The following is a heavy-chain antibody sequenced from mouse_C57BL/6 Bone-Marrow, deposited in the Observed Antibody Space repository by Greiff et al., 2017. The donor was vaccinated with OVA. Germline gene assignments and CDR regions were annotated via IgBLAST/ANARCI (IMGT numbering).Heavy chain of an antibody. CDR3: ARDYSNSWFAY. D-gene: IGHD2-5*01. CDR1: GYSFTRYY. Sequence: QVQLQQSGPELVKPGASVKISCKASGYSFTRYYIHWVKQRPGQGLEWIGWIYPGSGNTKYNEKFKGKATLTADTSSSTAYMQLSSLTSEDSAVYYCARDYSNSWFAYWGQGTLVTVSA. J-gene: IGHJ3*01. V-gene: IGHV1-66*01. CDR2: IYPGSGNT.